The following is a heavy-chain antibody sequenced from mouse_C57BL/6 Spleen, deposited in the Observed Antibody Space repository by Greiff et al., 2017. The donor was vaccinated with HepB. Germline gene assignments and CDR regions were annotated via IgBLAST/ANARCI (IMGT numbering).Heavy chain of an antibody. J-gene: IGHJ1*03. CDR1: GFTFSSYG. Sequence: EVNLVESGGDLVKPGGSLKLSCAASGFTFSSYGMSWVRQTPDKRLEWVATISSGGSYTYYPDSVKGRFTISRDNAKNTLYLQMSSLKSEDTAMYYCARHSGSSPFWYFDVWGTGTTVTVSS. CDR3: ARHSGSSPFWYFDV. D-gene: IGHD1-1*01. V-gene: IGHV5-6*01. CDR2: ISSGGSYT.